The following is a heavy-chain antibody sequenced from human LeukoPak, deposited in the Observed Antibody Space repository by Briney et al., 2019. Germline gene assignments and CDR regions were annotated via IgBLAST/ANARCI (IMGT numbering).Heavy chain of an antibody. V-gene: IGHV4-59*01. CDR2: IYYSGST. D-gene: IGHD3-3*01. Sequence: PSETLSLTCTVSGGSISSYYWSWIRQPPGKGLEWIGYIYYSGSTNYNPSPKSRVTISVDTSKNQFSLKLGSVTAADTAVYYCARHKYYDFWSGCYADAFDIWGQGTMVTVSS. J-gene: IGHJ3*02. CDR1: GGSISSYY. CDR3: ARHKYYDFWSGCYADAFDI.